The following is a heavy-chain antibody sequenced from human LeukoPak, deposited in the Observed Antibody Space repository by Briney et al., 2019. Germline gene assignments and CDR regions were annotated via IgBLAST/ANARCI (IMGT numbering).Heavy chain of an antibody. Sequence: GGSLRLSCAASGLTFSDHYMDWVRQVPGKGLEWVGRSRNKANSYTTEYAASVKGRFTISRDDSKSSLYLQMNSLRAEDTAVFYCAKDGGTTHDSWFDPWGQGTLVTVSS. J-gene: IGHJ5*02. CDR3: AKDGGTTHDSWFDP. D-gene: IGHD2-15*01. V-gene: IGHV3-72*01. CDR2: SRNKANSYTT. CDR1: GLTFSDHY.